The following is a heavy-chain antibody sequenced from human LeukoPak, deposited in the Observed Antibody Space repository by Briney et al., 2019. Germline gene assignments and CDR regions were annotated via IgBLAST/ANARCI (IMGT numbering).Heavy chain of an antibody. Sequence: GGSLRLSCAASGFTSSSYSMNWVRQAPGKGLEWVSSISSSSSYIYYADSVKGRFTISRDNAKNSLYLQMNSLRAEDTAVYYCARDGVGATPLDYWGQGTLVTVSS. CDR2: ISSSSSYI. CDR3: ARDGVGATPLDY. V-gene: IGHV3-21*01. J-gene: IGHJ4*02. CDR1: GFTSSSYS. D-gene: IGHD1-26*01.